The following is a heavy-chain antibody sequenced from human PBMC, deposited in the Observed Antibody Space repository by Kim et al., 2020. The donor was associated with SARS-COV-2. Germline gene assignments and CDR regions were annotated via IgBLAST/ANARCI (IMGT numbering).Heavy chain of an antibody. CDR3: ARVLENDSSGVLDY. V-gene: IGHV4-31*02. D-gene: IGHD3-22*01. Sequence: PSLKSRVTISVDTSKNQFSLTLSSVTAADTAVYYCARVLENDSSGVLDYWGQGTLVTVSS. J-gene: IGHJ4*02.